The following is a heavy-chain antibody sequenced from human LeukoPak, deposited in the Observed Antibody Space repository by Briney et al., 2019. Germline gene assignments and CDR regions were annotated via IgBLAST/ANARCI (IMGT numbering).Heavy chain of an antibody. Sequence: ASVKVSCKASGYTFTSYAMHWVRQAPGQRLGWMGWINAGNGNTKYSQKFQGRVTITRDTSASTAYMELSSLRSEDTAVYYCARDPPYGSLFDYWGQGTLVTVSS. D-gene: IGHD4-17*01. CDR2: INAGNGNT. CDR1: GYTFTSYA. V-gene: IGHV1-3*01. J-gene: IGHJ4*02. CDR3: ARDPPYGSLFDY.